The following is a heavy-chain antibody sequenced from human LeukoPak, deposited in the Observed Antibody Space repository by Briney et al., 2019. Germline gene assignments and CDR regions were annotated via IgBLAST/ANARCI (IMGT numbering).Heavy chain of an antibody. D-gene: IGHD2-21*02. V-gene: IGHV4-34*01. J-gene: IGHJ4*02. Sequence: SETLSLTCAVYGGSFSGYYWSWIRQPPGKGLGWIGEINHSGSTNYNPSLKSRVTISVDTSKNQFSLKLSSVTAADTAVYYCARRTCGSDCYSVDYWGQGNMVTVSS. CDR3: ARRTCGSDCYSVDY. CDR1: GGSFSGYY. CDR2: INHSGST.